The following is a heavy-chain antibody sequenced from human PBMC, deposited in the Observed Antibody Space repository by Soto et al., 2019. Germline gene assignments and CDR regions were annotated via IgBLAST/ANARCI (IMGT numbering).Heavy chain of an antibody. J-gene: IGHJ5*02. CDR2: IWYDGSNK. CDR3: ARDLGSQYQLLYWFDP. V-gene: IGHV3-33*01. CDR1: GGTFGGYG. D-gene: IGHD2-2*01. Sequence: AGGSLRVWWGAAGGTFGGYGGRWVRQAPGKGLEWVAVIWYDGSNKYYADSVKGRFTISRDNSKNTLYLQMNSLRAEDTAVYYCARDLGSQYQLLYWFDPWGQGTLVTVSS.